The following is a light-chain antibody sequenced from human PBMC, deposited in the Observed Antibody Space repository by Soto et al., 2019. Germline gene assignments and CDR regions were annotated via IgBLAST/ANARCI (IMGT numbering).Light chain of an antibody. J-gene: IGKJ2*01. CDR1: QSISSF. V-gene: IGKV1-39*01. CDR3: QQSYSTPRT. Sequence: DIQMTQSPSSLSTSVGDRVTIACRASQSISSFLSWYQQKPGKAPKLLIYAASSLQSGVPSRFSGSGSGTDFTLTISSLQPEDFATFYCQQSYSTPRTFGQGTKLEIK. CDR2: AAS.